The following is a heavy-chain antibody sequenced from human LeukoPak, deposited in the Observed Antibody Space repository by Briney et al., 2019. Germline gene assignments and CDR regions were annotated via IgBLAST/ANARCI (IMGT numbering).Heavy chain of an antibody. J-gene: IGHJ4*02. CDR1: GGSFSGYY. Sequence: SETLSLTCAVYGGSFSGYYWSWIRQPPGKGLEWIGEINHSGSTSYNPSLKSRVTISVDTSKNQFSLKLSSVTAADTAVNYCASLAAGVGFDYWGQGTLVTVSS. CDR3: ASLAAGVGFDY. CDR2: INHSGST. V-gene: IGHV4-34*01. D-gene: IGHD6-13*01.